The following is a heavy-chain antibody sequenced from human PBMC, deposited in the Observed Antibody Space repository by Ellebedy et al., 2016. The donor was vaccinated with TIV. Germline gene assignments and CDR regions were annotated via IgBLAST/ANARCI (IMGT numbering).Heavy chain of an antibody. J-gene: IGHJ4*02. Sequence: PGGSLRLSCAASGITFSSYWMSWVRQAPGKGLEWVAYIKQDGSEKYYVDSVKGRFTISRDNAKNSLYLQMNSLRAEDTAVYYCARGRSFNWGQGTLVTVSS. V-gene: IGHV3-7*03. CDR2: IKQDGSEK. CDR3: ARGRSFN. CDR1: GITFSSYW. D-gene: IGHD3-10*01.